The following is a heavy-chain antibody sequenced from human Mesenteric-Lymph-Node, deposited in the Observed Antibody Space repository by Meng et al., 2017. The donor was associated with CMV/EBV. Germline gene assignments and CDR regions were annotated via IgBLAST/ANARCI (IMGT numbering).Heavy chain of an antibody. CDR2: ISISSNYL. V-gene: IGHV3-21*01. D-gene: IGHD2-2*01. Sequence: GGSLRLSCAASGFTFRIYTMHWVRQAPGKGLEWVSSISISSNYLHYADSVRGRFTISRDSADNSLSLQMNSLRAEDTAVYYCAREGLCGGPSCRAFDIWGQGTLVTVSS. CDR1: GFTFRIYT. J-gene: IGHJ3*02. CDR3: AREGLCGGPSCRAFDI.